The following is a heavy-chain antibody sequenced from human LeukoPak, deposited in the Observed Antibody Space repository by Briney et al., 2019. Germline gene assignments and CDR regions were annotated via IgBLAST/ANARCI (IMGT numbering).Heavy chain of an antibody. V-gene: IGHV1-69*04. Sequence: SVKVSCKASGGTFSSYAINWVRQVPGQGLEWMGRIIPIIGIANYAQKFQGRVTITADKSTSTAYMELSSLRSEDTAVYYCATTYCGGDCAYYYYGMDVWGQGTTVTVSS. CDR2: IIPIIGIA. CDR3: ATTYCGGDCAYYYYGMDV. J-gene: IGHJ6*02. D-gene: IGHD2-21*02. CDR1: GGTFSSYA.